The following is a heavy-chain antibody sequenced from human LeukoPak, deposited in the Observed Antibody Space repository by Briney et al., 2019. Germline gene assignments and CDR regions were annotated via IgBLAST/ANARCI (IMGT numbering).Heavy chain of an antibody. CDR1: GGSISSSSYY. CDR2: IYYSGST. V-gene: IGHV4-39*07. Sequence: SETLSLTCTVSGGSISSSSYYWGWIRQPPGKGLEWIGSIYYSGSTYYNPSLKSRVTISVDTSKNQFSLKLSSVTAADTAVYYCASLRGYCSSTSCYVRGWFDPWGQGTLVTVSS. J-gene: IGHJ5*02. CDR3: ASLRGYCSSTSCYVRGWFDP. D-gene: IGHD2-2*01.